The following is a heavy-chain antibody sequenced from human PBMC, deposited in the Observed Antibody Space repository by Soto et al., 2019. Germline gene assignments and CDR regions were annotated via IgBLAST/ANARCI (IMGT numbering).Heavy chain of an antibody. CDR2: IYSGGST. CDR1: GFTVSSNY. CDR3: ARAGGGSYYYYYYGMDV. D-gene: IGHD1-26*01. V-gene: IGHV3-53*01. J-gene: IGHJ6*02. Sequence: GGSLRLSCAASGFTVSSNYMSWVRQAPGKGLEWVSVIYSGGSTYYADSVKGRFTISRDNSKNTLYLQMNSLRAEDTAVYYCARAGGGSYYYYYYGMDVWGQGTTVTVSS.